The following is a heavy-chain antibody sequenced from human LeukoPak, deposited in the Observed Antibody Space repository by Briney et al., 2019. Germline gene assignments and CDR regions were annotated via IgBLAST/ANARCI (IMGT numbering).Heavy chain of an antibody. CDR3: ATHPLRYYDSSGYDYFDY. D-gene: IGHD3-22*01. J-gene: IGHJ4*02. Sequence: ASVKVSCKASGYTFTGYYMHWVRQAPGQGLEWMGWINPSGGSTSYAQKFQGRVTMTRDMSTSTVYMELSSLRPEDTAVYYCATHPLRYYDSSGYDYFDYWGQGTLVTVSS. CDR2: INPSGGST. CDR1: GYTFTGYY. V-gene: IGHV1-46*01.